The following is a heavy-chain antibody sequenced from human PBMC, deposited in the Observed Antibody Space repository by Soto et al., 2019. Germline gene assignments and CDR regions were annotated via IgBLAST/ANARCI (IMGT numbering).Heavy chain of an antibody. CDR3: ARRPRYSNYFDY. CDR2: NYCNDDK. Sequence: QITLTESGPPLVKPTQTLTLTCNFSGFSLSTWGVGVGWIGQPPGKALEWLALNYCNDDKCYSRAIKSRLTIAKDTSKHQVVLNMTNMDPVDTATYFCARRPRYSNYFDYWGQGTLVTVSS. CDR1: GFSLSTWGVG. J-gene: IGHJ4*02. V-gene: IGHV2-5*01. D-gene: IGHD4-4*01.